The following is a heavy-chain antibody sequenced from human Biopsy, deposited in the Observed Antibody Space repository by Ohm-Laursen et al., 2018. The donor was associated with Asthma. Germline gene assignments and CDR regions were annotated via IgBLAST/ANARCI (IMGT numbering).Heavy chain of an antibody. D-gene: IGHD3-10*01. V-gene: IGHV1-18*01. CDR1: GYTFNSAG. J-gene: IGHJ6*02. CDR3: ARAVDYSHYYGIDV. CDR2: ISVYNGNT. Sequence: ASSVKASCKTSGYTFNSAGITWVRQAPGQGLEWMGWISVYNGNTKVARKLQDRVTMITDTSTSTAYMELRSLRSDDTAVYFCARAVDYSHYYGIDVWGQGTTVTVS.